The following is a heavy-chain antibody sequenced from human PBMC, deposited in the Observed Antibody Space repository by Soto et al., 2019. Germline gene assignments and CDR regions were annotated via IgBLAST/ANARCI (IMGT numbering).Heavy chain of an antibody. D-gene: IGHD2-15*01. Sequence: GGSRRLSCAASGFTFSSYAMHWVRQAPGKGLEYVSAISSNGGSTYYANSVKGRFTISRDNSKNTLYLQMGSLRAEDMAVYYCASHQYGYCSGGSCHEGAFGIWGQGTMVTVSS. CDR2: ISSNGGST. CDR3: ASHQYGYCSGGSCHEGAFGI. J-gene: IGHJ3*02. V-gene: IGHV3-64*01. CDR1: GFTFSSYA.